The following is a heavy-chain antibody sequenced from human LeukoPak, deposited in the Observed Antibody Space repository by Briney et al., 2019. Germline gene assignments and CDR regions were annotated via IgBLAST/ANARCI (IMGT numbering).Heavy chain of an antibody. CDR1: NYSISNSLY. CDR2: IYHSGST. J-gene: IGHJ5*02. V-gene: IGHV4-38-2*02. CDR3: AREGTSGTNWFDP. Sequence: SETLSLTCSGSNYSISNSLYWGWPRQPPGKGLEWIGSIYHSGSTYYNPSLKSRVTISVDTSKNQFSLKLTSVTAADTAVYYCAREGTSGTNWFDPWGQGTLVTVSS. D-gene: IGHD3-10*01.